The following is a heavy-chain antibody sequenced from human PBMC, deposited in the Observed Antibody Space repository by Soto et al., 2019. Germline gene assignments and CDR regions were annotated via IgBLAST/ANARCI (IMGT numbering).Heavy chain of an antibody. CDR1: GYTFSSYG. CDR3: ASDSTAVDY. CDR2: ISAYNGNI. V-gene: IGHV1-18*01. Sequence: QVQLVQSGAEVKKPGASVKVSCKASGYTFSSYGISWVRQAPGQGLEWMGWISAYNGNIKYTQKHQGRVTRTTDTSTSTAYMELRSLRSEATAVYYFASDSTAVDYWGQGTLVTVSS. J-gene: IGHJ4*02.